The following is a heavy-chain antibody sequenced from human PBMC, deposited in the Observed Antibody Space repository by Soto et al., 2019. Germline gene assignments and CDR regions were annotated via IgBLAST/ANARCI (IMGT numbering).Heavy chain of an antibody. D-gene: IGHD6-13*01. J-gene: IGHJ6*02. Sequence: GGSLRLSCAASGFTFSSYGMRWVRQAPGKGLEWVSVICCSGSRTYYADSVKGRFTISRDNSKNTLYLQMNSLRAEDTAVYYCAKGRGRQQLVGEKGNYFYGMDVWGQGTTVTVSS. CDR3: AKGRGRQQLVGEKGNYFYGMDV. CDR1: GFTFSSYG. CDR2: ICCSGSRT. V-gene: IGHV3-23*05.